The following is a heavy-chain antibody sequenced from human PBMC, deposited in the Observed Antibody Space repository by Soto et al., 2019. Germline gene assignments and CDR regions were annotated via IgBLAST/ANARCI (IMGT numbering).Heavy chain of an antibody. CDR3: ARGTEGDYYYGMDV. CDR2: IYYSGST. J-gene: IGHJ6*02. D-gene: IGHD3-16*01. Sequence: PSLTCTVSGGSIISGGYYCSLIVQHPVKGLECIGYIYYSGSTYYNPSLKSRVTISVDTSKNQFSLKLSSVTAADTAVYYCARGTEGDYYYGMDVWGQGTTVTVSS. CDR1: GGSIISGGYY. V-gene: IGHV4-31*03.